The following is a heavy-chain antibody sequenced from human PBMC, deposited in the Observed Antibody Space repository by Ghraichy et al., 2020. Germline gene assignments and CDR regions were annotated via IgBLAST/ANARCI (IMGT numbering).Heavy chain of an antibody. J-gene: IGHJ4*02. D-gene: IGHD2-8*02. CDR3: ARGRVVWGSDDY. CDR1: GGSFSGYY. CDR2: INHSGST. V-gene: IGHV4-34*01. Sequence: SETLSLTCAVYGGSFSGYYWSWIRQPPGKGLEWIGEINHSGSTNYNPSLKSRVTISVDTSKNQFSLKLSSVTAADTAVYYCARGRVVWGSDDYWGQGTLVTVSS.